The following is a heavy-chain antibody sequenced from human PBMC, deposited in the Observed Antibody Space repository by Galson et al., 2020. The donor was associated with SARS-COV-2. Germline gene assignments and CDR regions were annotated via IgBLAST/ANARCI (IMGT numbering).Heavy chain of an antibody. CDR3: AREENVFLVVTATRMCYFDY. CDR1: GGSFSGYY. J-gene: IGHJ4*02. D-gene: IGHD2-21*02. Sequence: SETLSLTCAVYGGSFSGYYWSWIRQPPGKGLEWIGEINSSGSTHSNTSLKSRVTISVDTSKHHFSLKLSSVTAADTAVYYCAREENVFLVVTATRMCYFDYWGRGTLATVSS. V-gene: IGHV4-34*01. CDR2: INSSGST.